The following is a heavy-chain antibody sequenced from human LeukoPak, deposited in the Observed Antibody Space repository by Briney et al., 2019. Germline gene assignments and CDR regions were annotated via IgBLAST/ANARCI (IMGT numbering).Heavy chain of an antibody. V-gene: IGHV4-39*07. D-gene: IGHD3-10*01. CDR2: IYYTGNT. J-gene: IGHJ3*02. Sequence: PSETLSLTCSVSGDSITGYYWGWIRQPPGKGLEWIGNIYYTGNTYYNSSLKSRVTISLDTSKNQFSLQVISLTAADTAAYYCTESDGYGLIRICGRGTMVTVSS. CDR1: GDSITGYY. CDR3: TESDGYGLIRI.